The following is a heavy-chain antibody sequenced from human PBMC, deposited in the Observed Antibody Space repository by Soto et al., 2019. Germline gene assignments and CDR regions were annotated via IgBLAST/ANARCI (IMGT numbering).Heavy chain of an antibody. J-gene: IGHJ3*02. CDR2: IYWDDDK. CDR1: GFSLSTSGVG. D-gene: IGHD3-10*01. V-gene: IGHV2-5*02. Sequence: QITLKESGPTLVKPTQTLTLTCTFSGFSLSTSGVGVGWIRQPPGKALEWLALIYWDDDKRYSPSLKSRLTITKDTSKSQVVLTMTHMDPVDAAPYYCAHIGVLLCFGELLEGNDAFDIWGQGTMVTVSS. CDR3: AHIGVLLCFGELLEGNDAFDI.